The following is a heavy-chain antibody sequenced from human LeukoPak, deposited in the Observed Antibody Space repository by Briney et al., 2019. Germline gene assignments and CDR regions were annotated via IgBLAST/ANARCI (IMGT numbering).Heavy chain of an antibody. Sequence: GGSWSLSGQASGFTSSSYTMTWFRQAPGKGLDWVSSFTSSSSIYYADSVKGRFTISRDNAKNSLYLQMNSLRAEDTAVYYCARVPEYMDILIAYSTTPDYWGQGTLVTVSS. V-gene: IGHV3-21*01. D-gene: IGHD3-9*01. CDR2: FTSSSSI. J-gene: IGHJ4*02. CDR3: ARVPEYMDILIAYSTTPDY. CDR1: GFTSSSYT.